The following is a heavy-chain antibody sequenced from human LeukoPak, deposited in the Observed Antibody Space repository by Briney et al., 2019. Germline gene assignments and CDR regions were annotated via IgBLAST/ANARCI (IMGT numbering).Heavy chain of an antibody. CDR3: AREGFGDVT. CDR1: GGSISSYY. V-gene: IGHV4-59*01. J-gene: IGHJ5*02. D-gene: IGHD3-10*01. CDR2: IYYSGST. Sequence: KPSETLSLTCTVSGGSISSYYWSWIRQPPGKGLEWIGYIYYSGSTNYNPSLKSRVTISVDTSKNQFSLKLSSVTAADTAVYYCAREGFGDVTWGQGTLVTDSS.